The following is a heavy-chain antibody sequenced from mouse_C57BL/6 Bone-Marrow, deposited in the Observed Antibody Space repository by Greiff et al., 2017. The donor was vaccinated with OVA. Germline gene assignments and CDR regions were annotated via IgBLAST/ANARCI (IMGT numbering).Heavy chain of an antibody. V-gene: IGHV1-7*01. CDR3: AKEGGITTADY. CDR1: GYTFTSYW. CDR2: INPSSGYT. J-gene: IGHJ2*01. Sequence: VKLQQSGAELAKPGASVKLSCKASGYTFTSYWMHWVKQRPGQGLEWIGYINPSSGYTKYNQKFKDKATLTAEKSSSTAYMQLSSLTYEDSAVYYCAKEGGITTADYWGQGTTLTVSS. D-gene: IGHD1-1*01.